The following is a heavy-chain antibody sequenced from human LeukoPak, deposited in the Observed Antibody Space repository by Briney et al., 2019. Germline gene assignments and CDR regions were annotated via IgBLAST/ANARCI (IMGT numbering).Heavy chain of an antibody. V-gene: IGHV1-69*04. J-gene: IGHJ4*02. Sequence: SVKVSCKASGGTFSSYAISWVRQAPGQGLEWMGRIIPILGIANYAQKFQGRVTITADKSTSTAYMELSSLRSEDTAVYYCARGDGGGDCYYFDYRGQGTLVTVSS. D-gene: IGHD2-21*02. CDR1: GGTFSSYA. CDR2: IIPILGIA. CDR3: ARGDGGGDCYYFDY.